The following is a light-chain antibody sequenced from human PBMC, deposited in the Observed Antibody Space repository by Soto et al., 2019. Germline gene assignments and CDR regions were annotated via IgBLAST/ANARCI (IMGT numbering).Light chain of an antibody. CDR2: DAS. Sequence: EIVLTQSPATLSLSPGERATLSCRASQSFSSYLAWYQQKPAQAPRLLIYDASNRATGIPARFSGSGSGTVFTLTISSLEPEDFAVYYCQQRSNWPLTFGGGTKVEIK. J-gene: IGKJ4*01. CDR3: QQRSNWPLT. CDR1: QSFSSY. V-gene: IGKV3-11*01.